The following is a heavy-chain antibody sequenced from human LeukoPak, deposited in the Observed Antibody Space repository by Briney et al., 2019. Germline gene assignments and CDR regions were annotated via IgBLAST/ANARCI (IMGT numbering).Heavy chain of an antibody. CDR1: GFTFSSYS. CDR2: ISASSSYI. CDR3: AREGYNYGLDY. V-gene: IGHV3-21*01. J-gene: IGHJ4*02. Sequence: GGSLRLSCAASGFTFSSYSMNWVRQAPGKGLEWVSSISASSSYIYYADSVKGRFTISRDNAKNSLFLQMNSLRAEDTAVYYCAREGYNYGLDYWGQGTLVTVSS. D-gene: IGHD5-18*01.